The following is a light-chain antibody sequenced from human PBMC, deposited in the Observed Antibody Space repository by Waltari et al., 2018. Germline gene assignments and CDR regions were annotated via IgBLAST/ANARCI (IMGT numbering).Light chain of an antibody. CDR1: SSNIGSNY. CDR2: RNN. Sequence: QSVLTQPPSASGTPGQRVTISCSGSSSNIGSNYIYWYQQLPGTAPKLLIYRNNPPPSGVPDRFSGSKSGTSASLAIRGLRSEDEADYYCTTWDDSLSGYVFGTGTKVTVL. V-gene: IGLV1-47*01. J-gene: IGLJ1*01. CDR3: TTWDDSLSGYV.